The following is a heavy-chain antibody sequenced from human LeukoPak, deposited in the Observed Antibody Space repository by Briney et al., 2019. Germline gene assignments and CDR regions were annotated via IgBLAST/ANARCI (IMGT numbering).Heavy chain of an antibody. Sequence: SETLSLTCTVSGGSISSYYWSWIRQPPGKGLEWIGYIYYSGSTNYNPSLKSRVTISVDTSKNQFSLKLSSVTAADTAVYYCARGRPLYYYGSGSYYRPLDYWGQGTPVTVSS. CDR3: ARGRPLYYYGSGSYYRPLDY. J-gene: IGHJ4*02. CDR1: GGSISSYY. D-gene: IGHD3-10*01. V-gene: IGHV4-59*12. CDR2: IYYSGST.